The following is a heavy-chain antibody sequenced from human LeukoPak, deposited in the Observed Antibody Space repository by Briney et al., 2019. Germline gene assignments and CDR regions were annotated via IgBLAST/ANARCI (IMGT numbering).Heavy chain of an antibody. Sequence: GGSLRLSCAASGFTFSSYSMNWVRQAPGKGLEWVSSISSSSSYIYYADSVKGRFTISRDNAKNSLYLQTNSLRAEDTAVYYCARGFLTSMTGSLDYWGQGTLVTVSS. CDR1: GFTFSSYS. J-gene: IGHJ4*02. V-gene: IGHV3-21*01. CDR3: ARGFLTSMTGSLDY. CDR2: ISSSSSYI. D-gene: IGHD3-9*01.